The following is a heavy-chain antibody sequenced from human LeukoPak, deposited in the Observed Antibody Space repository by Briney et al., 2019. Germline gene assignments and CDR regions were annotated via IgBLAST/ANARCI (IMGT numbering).Heavy chain of an antibody. J-gene: IGHJ6*02. V-gene: IGHV3-23*01. CDR1: GFTFSSYA. Sequence: GGSLRLSCAASGFTFSSYAMSWVRQAPGKGLGWVSTISGSGGRTYYTDSVKGRFTISRDNSKNTLFLQMNSLRAEDTAIYYCAKHQQIYGDSLMDVWGQGTTVTVSS. CDR3: AKHQQIYGDSLMDV. D-gene: IGHD4-17*01. CDR2: ISGSGGRT.